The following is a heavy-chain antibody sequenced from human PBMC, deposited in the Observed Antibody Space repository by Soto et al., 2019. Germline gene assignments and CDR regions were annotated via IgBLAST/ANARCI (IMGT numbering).Heavy chain of an antibody. CDR2: ISGSGGST. CDR1: GFTFSSYA. J-gene: IGHJ6*02. Sequence: EVQLLESGGGLVQPGGSLRLSCAASGFTFSSYAMSWVRQAPGKGLEWVSAISGSGGSTYYADSVKGRFTISRDNSKNTLYLQMNSLRAEDTAVYYCARGRRGYSLYGMDVWGQGTTVTVSS. V-gene: IGHV3-23*01. D-gene: IGHD5-18*01. CDR3: ARGRRGYSLYGMDV.